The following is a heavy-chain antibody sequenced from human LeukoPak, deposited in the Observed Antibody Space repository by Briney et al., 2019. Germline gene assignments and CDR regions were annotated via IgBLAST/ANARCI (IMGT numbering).Heavy chain of an antibody. D-gene: IGHD3-9*01. CDR2: IYHSGST. V-gene: IGHV4-38-2*02. CDR3: ARDSRFPLTLFDP. J-gene: IGHJ5*02. CDR1: GYSISSGYY. Sequence: SETLSLTCAVSGYSISSGYYWGWIRQPPGKGLEWIGSIYHSGSTYYNPSLKSRVTISVDTSKNQFSLKLSSVTAADTAVYYCARDSRFPLTLFDPWGQGTLVTVSS.